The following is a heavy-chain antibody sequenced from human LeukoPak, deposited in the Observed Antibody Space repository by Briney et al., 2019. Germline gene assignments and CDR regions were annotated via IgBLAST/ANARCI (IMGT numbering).Heavy chain of an antibody. D-gene: IGHD4-17*01. J-gene: IGHJ4*02. CDR1: GFTFSDYY. Sequence: GGSLRLSCAASGFTFSDYYMSWIRQAPGKGLEWVSYISSSGSTIYYADSVKGRFTISRDNAKNSLYLQMNSLRGEDTAVYYCARDPAYGALDYWGQGALVTVSS. CDR2: ISSSGSTI. V-gene: IGHV3-11*04. CDR3: ARDPAYGALDY.